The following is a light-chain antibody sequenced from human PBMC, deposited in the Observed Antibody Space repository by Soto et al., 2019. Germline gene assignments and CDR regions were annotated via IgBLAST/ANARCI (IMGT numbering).Light chain of an antibody. Sequence: QSALTQPASVSGSPGQSITISCTGTSRDVGAYDYVSWYLQYPDKAPQLLIYEVSHRFSGLSYRFSGSKSGNTASLTISGLQAEDEGDYYCTSFAPGGIYVFGSGTKVTVL. CDR1: SRDVGAYDY. V-gene: IGLV2-14*03. CDR2: EVS. J-gene: IGLJ1*01. CDR3: TSFAPGGIYV.